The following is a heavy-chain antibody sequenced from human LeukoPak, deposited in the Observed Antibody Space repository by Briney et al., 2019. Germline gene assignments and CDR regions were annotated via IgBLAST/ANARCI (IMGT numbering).Heavy chain of an antibody. CDR3: ARGWELLRENAFDI. J-gene: IGHJ3*02. Sequence: PSQTLSLTCTVSGGSISSGDYYWSWIRQPPGKGLEWIGYIYYSGSTYYNPSLESRVTISVDTSKNQFSLKLSSVTAADTAVYYCARGWELLRENAFDIWGQGTMVTVSS. D-gene: IGHD1-26*01. V-gene: IGHV4-30-4*08. CDR1: GGSISSGDYY. CDR2: IYYSGST.